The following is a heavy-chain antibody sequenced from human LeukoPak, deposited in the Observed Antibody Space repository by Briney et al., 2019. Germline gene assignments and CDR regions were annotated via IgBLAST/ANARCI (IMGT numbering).Heavy chain of an antibody. D-gene: IGHD5-24*01. CDR1: GFTFSLYW. Sequence: GGSLRLSCAASGFTFSLYWMSWVRQAPGKGLEWVANIKQGGSEKFYADSVKGRFTISRDNAKKSLFLQMNSLRAEDTAVYYCARENRDGNNPYNWFDPWGQGTLVTVSS. J-gene: IGHJ5*02. V-gene: IGHV3-7*01. CDR2: IKQGGSEK. CDR3: ARENRDGNNPYNWFDP.